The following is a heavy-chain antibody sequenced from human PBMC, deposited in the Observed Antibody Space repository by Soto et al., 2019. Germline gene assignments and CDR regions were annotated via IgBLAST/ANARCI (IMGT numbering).Heavy chain of an antibody. CDR1: GLTLRTQA. J-gene: IGHJ2*01. D-gene: IGHD1-20*01. V-gene: IGHV3-23*01. CDR3: AKVSNWNGEDWYFDL. CDR2: ISGNGDTT. Sequence: EVQLLESGGGLVQPGGSLRLSCAASGLTLRTQAMTWVRQAPGKGLEWVSGISGNGDTTYYADSVKGRFTISRDNSMHTLYLQMKSLRAKDTAVYYCAKVSNWNGEDWYFDLWGRSTLVTVAS.